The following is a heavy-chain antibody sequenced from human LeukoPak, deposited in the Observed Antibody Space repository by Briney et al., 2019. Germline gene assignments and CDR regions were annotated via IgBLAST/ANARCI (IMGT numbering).Heavy chain of an antibody. V-gene: IGHV4-61*08. J-gene: IGHJ4*02. CDR2: IYYSGST. CDR3: AREVVAVAGSYFDS. Sequence: PSETLSLTCTVSGASISSGGYSWSWIRQHPGKGLEWIGYIYYSGSTYYNPSLKSRVTISVDTSKNQFSLKLSSVTAADTAVYFCAREVVAVAGSYFDSWGQGTLVTVSS. CDR1: GASISSGGYS. D-gene: IGHD6-19*01.